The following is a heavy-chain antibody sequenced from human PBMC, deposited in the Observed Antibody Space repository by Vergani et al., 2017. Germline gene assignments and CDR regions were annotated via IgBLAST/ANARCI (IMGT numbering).Heavy chain of an antibody. CDR1: GFTFSSYA. Sequence: EVQLLESGGGLVQPGGSLRLSCAASGFTFSSYAMSWVRQAPGKGLEWVAFIRNKAYGGTTEYAASVKGLFTISRDDSKRLAYLQLSGLKTEDTAGYFCSRGRGYSFGYSDYWGQGTLVTVSS. J-gene: IGHJ4*02. CDR2: IRNKAYGGTT. V-gene: IGHV3-49*04. D-gene: IGHD5-18*01. CDR3: SRGRGYSFGYSDY.